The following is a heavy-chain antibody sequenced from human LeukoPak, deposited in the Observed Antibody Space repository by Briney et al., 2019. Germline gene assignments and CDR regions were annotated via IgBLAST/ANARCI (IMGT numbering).Heavy chain of an antibody. Sequence: GGSLRLSCAASGSTFSTYSMNWVRQAPGKGLEGVSYISSGGSTIYYADSVKGRFTISRDNAKNSLYLQMNSLRAEDTAVYYCARDTYYYDSSGYYVYYFDYWGQGTLVTVSS. CDR1: GSTFSTYS. V-gene: IGHV3-48*04. CDR2: ISSGGSTI. J-gene: IGHJ4*02. D-gene: IGHD3-22*01. CDR3: ARDTYYYDSSGYYVYYFDY.